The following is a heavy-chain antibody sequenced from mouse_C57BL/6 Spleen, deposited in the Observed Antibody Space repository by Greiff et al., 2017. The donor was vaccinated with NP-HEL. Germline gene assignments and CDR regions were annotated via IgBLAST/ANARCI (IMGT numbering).Heavy chain of an antibody. CDR3: ARSPYYSNYGFDY. J-gene: IGHJ2*01. Sequence: VQLQQPGAELVKPGASVKMSCKASGYTFTSYWITWVKQRPGQGLEWIGDIYPGSGSTNYNEKFKSKATLTVDTSSSTAYMQLSSLTSEDSAVYYCARSPYYSNYGFDYWGQGTTLTVSS. CDR2: IYPGSGST. D-gene: IGHD2-5*01. V-gene: IGHV1-55*01. CDR1: GYTFTSYW.